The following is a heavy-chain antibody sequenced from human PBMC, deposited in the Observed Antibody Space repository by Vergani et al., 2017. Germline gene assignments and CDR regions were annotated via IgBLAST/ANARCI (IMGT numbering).Heavy chain of an antibody. CDR2: ISSGSTYI. V-gene: IGHV3-21*01. Sequence: EVQLVESGGGLVKPGGSLRLSCAASGFTLSSYTVNWVRQAPGKGLEGVSSISSGSTYIYYADSVKGRFTISRDNAKNSLYLQMNSLRAEDTAVYYCARESGPYYYDSSGYYYGNWFDPWGQGTLVTVSS. J-gene: IGHJ5*02. CDR3: ARESGPYYYDSSGYYYGNWFDP. D-gene: IGHD3-22*01. CDR1: GFTLSSYT.